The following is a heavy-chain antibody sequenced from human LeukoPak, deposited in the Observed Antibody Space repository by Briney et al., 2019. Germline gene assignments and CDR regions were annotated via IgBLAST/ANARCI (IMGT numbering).Heavy chain of an antibody. D-gene: IGHD1-26*01. Sequence: PGGSLRLSCAASGFTFSSYSMNWVRQAPGKGLEWVSYISSSSSTIYYADSVKGRFTISRDNAKNSLYLQMNSLRAEDTAVYYCARAGVWWELGSWFDPWGQGTLVTVSS. J-gene: IGHJ5*02. CDR2: ISSSSSTI. V-gene: IGHV3-48*04. CDR3: ARAGVWWELGSWFDP. CDR1: GFTFSSYS.